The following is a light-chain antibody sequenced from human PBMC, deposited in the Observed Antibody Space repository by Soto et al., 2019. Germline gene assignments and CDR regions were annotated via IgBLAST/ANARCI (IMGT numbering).Light chain of an antibody. Sequence: EIVLTQSPGTLSLSPGERATLSCRASRSGSGTYLAWYQQKPGQAPRLLISGASRRATGIPDRFSGSGSGTDFTLTISSLEPEDFAVYYCQQYGKSPLTFGGGTKVDIK. J-gene: IGKJ4*01. CDR3: QQYGKSPLT. CDR2: GAS. CDR1: RSGSGTY. V-gene: IGKV3-20*01.